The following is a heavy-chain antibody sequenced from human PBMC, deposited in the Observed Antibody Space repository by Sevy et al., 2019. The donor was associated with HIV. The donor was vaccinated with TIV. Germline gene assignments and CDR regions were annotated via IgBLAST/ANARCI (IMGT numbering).Heavy chain of an antibody. Sequence: GGSLRLSCTMSGFTFSDYGMHWVRQAPGKGLEWVTFIGYNGADRYYSDSVKGRFAISRDNSKNTLLLQMNSLRAEDTAIYYCVKNTASAGTGGFDYWGQGALVTVSS. CDR3: VKNTASAGTGGFDY. CDR1: GFTFSDYG. D-gene: IGHD6-13*01. V-gene: IGHV3-30*02. CDR2: IGYNGADR. J-gene: IGHJ4*02.